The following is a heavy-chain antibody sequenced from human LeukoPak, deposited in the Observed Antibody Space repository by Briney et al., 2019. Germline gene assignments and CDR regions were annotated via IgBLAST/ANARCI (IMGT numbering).Heavy chain of an antibody. CDR2: ISYDGSNK. J-gene: IGHJ1*01. CDR1: GFTFSSYA. D-gene: IGHD6-13*01. Sequence: GGSLRLSCAASGFTFSSYAMHWVRQAPGKGLEWVAVISYDGSNKYYADSVKGRFTISRDNSKNTLYLQMNSLRAENTAVYYCARRYSSSWYGSGYFQHWGQGTLVTVSS. CDR3: ARRYSSSWYGSGYFQH. V-gene: IGHV3-30-3*01.